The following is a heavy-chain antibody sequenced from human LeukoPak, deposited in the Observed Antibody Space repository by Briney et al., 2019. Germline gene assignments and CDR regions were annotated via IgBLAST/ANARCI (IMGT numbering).Heavy chain of an antibody. D-gene: IGHD2-2*01. CDR3: ARGGEVCSSTSCYRGHEY. V-gene: IGHV1-2*02. CDR2: INPNSGGT. J-gene: IGHJ4*02. Sequence: ASVKVSCKAFGYTFTGYYIHWVRQAPGQGLVWMGWINPNSGGTEFAQKFQGRVTMTRDTSISTAYMELSRLRPDDTAVYYCARGGEVCSSTSCYRGHEYWGQGTLVTVSS. CDR1: GYTFTGYY.